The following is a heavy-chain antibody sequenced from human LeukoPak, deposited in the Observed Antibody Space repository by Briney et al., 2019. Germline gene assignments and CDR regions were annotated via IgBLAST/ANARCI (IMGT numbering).Heavy chain of an antibody. CDR2: IYYSGST. Sequence: SETLSLTCTVSGGSISSYYWSWIRQPPGKGLEWIGYIYYSGSTNYNPSLKSRVTISVDTSKNQFSLKLSSVTAADTAVYYCAGEVGSGWTYYFDYWGQGTLVTVSS. V-gene: IGHV4-59*01. CDR3: AGEVGSGWTYYFDY. CDR1: GGSISSYY. D-gene: IGHD6-19*01. J-gene: IGHJ4*02.